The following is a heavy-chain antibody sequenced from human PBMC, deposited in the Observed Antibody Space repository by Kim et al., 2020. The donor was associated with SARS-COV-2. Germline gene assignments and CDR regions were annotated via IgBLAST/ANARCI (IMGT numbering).Heavy chain of an antibody. CDR1: GGTFSTYA. V-gene: IGHV1-69*13. J-gene: IGHJ3*02. CDR2: IIPIFGTR. D-gene: IGHD1-1*01. Sequence: SVKVSCKPSGGTFSTYAMNWVRQAPGQGLEWMGGIIPIFGTRYYAQKFQGRVTISADESTATSYLELSNLASEDTAVYYCARPLVELERLSAFDIWGQGTMVTVSS. CDR3: ARPLVELERLSAFDI.